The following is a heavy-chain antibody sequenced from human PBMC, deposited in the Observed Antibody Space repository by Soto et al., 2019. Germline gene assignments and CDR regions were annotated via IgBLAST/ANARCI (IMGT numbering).Heavy chain of an antibody. J-gene: IGHJ6*02. CDR3: AKDRYSSPMGYYYGMDV. CDR1: RVAFSKFI. D-gene: IGHD2-2*01. V-gene: IGHV1-69*01. CDR2: IIPVFGTA. Sequence: QAQLEQSGGEVKKPGSSVKVSCKASRVAFSKFIVTWVRQAPGVGLEWVGGIIPVFGTANYAQKFQGRVTITADESTSTSYMEVNNLRSEDTAVYYCAKDRYSSPMGYYYGMDVWGQGTTVTVSS.